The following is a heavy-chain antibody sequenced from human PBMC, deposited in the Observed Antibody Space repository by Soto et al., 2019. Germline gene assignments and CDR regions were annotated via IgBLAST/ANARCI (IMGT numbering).Heavy chain of an antibody. D-gene: IGHD1-7*01. J-gene: IGHJ4*02. CDR3: ARGLGSITGTMGFDY. V-gene: IGHV4-59*01. CDR2: IYYSGST. CDR1: GGSISSYY. Sequence: QVQLQESGPGLVKPSETLSLTCTVSGGSISSYYWSWIRQPPGKGLEWIGYIYYSGSTNYNPSLKSRVTISVDTSKNQFSLKLSSVTAADTAVYYCARGLGSITGTMGFDYWGQGTLVTVSS.